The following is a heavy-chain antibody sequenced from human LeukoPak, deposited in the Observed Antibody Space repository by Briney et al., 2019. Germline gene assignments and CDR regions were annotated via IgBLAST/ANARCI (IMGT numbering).Heavy chain of an antibody. CDR1: GFTFTSSA. CDR3: ARVGGYSYGGKGFDY. CDR2: IVVGSGNT. Sequence: SVKVSCKASGFTFTSSAMQWVRQARGQRLEWIGWIVVGSGNTNYAQKFQERVTITRDMSTSTAYMELSSLRPEDTAVYYCARVGGYSYGGKGFDYWGQGTLVTVSS. V-gene: IGHV1-58*02. J-gene: IGHJ4*02. D-gene: IGHD5-18*01.